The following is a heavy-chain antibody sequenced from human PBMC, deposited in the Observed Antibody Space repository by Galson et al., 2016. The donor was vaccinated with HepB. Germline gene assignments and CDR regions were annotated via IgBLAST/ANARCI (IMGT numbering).Heavy chain of an antibody. J-gene: IGHJ6*02. V-gene: IGHV3-48*04. D-gene: IGHD3-3*01. Sequence: SLRLSCAASGFTSSSYPINWVRQAPGKGLEWVSYISRSSSSIYYADSVKGRFTISRDDAKNSLYLQTSSLIAEDTAVYFCARGIGYFWSGVRSRGAMDVWGQGTTVTVSS. CDR1: GFTSSSYP. CDR2: ISRSSSSI. CDR3: ARGIGYFWSGVRSRGAMDV.